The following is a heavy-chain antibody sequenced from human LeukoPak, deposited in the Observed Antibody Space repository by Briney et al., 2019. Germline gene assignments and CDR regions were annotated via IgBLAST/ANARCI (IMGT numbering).Heavy chain of an antibody. J-gene: IGHJ4*02. CDR3: ARGQASDFDY. CDR1: GFTFSSYS. Sequence: PGGSLRLSCAASGFTFSSYSMNWVRQAPGKGLEWVSSISSSSSYIYYADSVKGRFTISRDNAKNSLYLQMNSLRAEDTAVYCCARGQASDFDYWGQGTLVTVSS. V-gene: IGHV3-21*01. CDR2: ISSSSSYI.